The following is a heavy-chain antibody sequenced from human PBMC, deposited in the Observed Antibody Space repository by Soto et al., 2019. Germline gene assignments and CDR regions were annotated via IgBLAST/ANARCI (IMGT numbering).Heavy chain of an antibody. V-gene: IGHV4-34*01. CDR1: GGSFSGYY. Sequence: SETLSLTCAVYGGSFSGYYWSWIRQPPGKGLEWIGEINHSGSTNYNPSLKSRVTISVDTSKNQFSLKLSSVTAADTAVYYCARVLYGSGSYYYYYYYMDVWGKGTTVTVSS. J-gene: IGHJ6*03. CDR2: INHSGST. CDR3: ARVLYGSGSYYYYYYYMDV. D-gene: IGHD3-10*01.